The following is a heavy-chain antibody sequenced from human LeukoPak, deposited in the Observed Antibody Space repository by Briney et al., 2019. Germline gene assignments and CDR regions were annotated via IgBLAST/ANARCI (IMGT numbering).Heavy chain of an antibody. CDR1: GYTFTSYD. J-gene: IGHJ6*02. CDR2: MNPNSGNT. CDR3: ARDYRGYCSSTSCQDYGMDV. V-gene: IGHV1-8*01. D-gene: IGHD2-2*01. Sequence: ASVKVSCKASGYTFTSYDINWVRQATGQGLEWMGWMNPNSGNTGYAQKFQGRVTITRNTSISTAYMELSSLRSEDTAVYYCARDYRGYCSSTSCQDYGMDVWGQGTTVTVSS.